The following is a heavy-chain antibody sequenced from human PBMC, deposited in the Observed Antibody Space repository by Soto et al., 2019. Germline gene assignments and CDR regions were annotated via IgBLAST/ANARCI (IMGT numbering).Heavy chain of an antibody. V-gene: IGHV3-23*01. CDR1: GFTFSSYA. J-gene: IGHJ5*02. CDR2: ISGSGGST. D-gene: IGHD3-3*01. Sequence: GGSLRLSCAASGFTFSSYAMSWVRQAPGKGLEWVSAISGSGGSTYYADSVKGRFTISRDNSKNTLYLQMNSLRAEDTAVYYCAKDRDFWSGPRWFDPWGQGTLVTVSS. CDR3: AKDRDFWSGPRWFDP.